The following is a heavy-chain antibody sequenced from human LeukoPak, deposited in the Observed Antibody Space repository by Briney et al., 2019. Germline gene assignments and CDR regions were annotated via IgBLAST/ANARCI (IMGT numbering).Heavy chain of an antibody. CDR1: GYTFTGYY. Sequence: ASVKVSCKASGYTFTGYYMHWVRQAPGQGLEWMGWINPNSGGTNYAQKFQGRVTMTRDTSISTAYMELSRLRSDDTAVYYCARDVSSDDWEPYYFDYWGQGTLVAVSS. J-gene: IGHJ4*02. CDR2: INPNSGGT. V-gene: IGHV1-2*02. CDR3: ARDVSSDDWEPYYFDY. D-gene: IGHD1-14*01.